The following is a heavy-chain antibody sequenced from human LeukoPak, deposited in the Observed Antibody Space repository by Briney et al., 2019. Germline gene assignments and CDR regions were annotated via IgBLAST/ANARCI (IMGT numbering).Heavy chain of an antibody. V-gene: IGHV4-59*08. CDR1: GGSISTYY. D-gene: IGHD2-15*01. CDR3: ARYYCSGGSCHHPGFDY. J-gene: IGHJ4*02. CDR2: IYYSGST. Sequence: PSETLSLTCTVSGGSISTYYWSWIRQPPGKGLEWIGYIYYSGSTNYNPSLKSRVTISVDTSKNQFSLKLSSVTAADTAVYYCARYYCSGGSCHHPGFDYWGQGTLVTVSS.